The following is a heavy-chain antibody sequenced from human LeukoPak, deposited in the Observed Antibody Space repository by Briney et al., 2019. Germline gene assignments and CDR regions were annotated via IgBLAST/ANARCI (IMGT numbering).Heavy chain of an antibody. CDR3: ARGGDYGDYGGYFDY. CDR1: GFTFSNAW. D-gene: IGHD4-17*01. CDR2: ISSSSSYI. J-gene: IGHJ4*02. Sequence: GGSLRLSCAASGFTFSNAWMSWVRQAPGKGLEWVSSISSSSSYIYYADSVKGRFTISRDNAKNSLYLQMNSLRAEDTAVYYCARGGDYGDYGGYFDYWGQGTLVTVSS. V-gene: IGHV3-21*03.